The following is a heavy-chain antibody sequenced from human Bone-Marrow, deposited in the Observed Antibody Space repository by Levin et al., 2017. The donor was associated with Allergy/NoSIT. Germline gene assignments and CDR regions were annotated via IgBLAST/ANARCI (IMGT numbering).Heavy chain of an antibody. CDR1: GDSISRYS. Sequence: SETLSLTCTVSGDSISRYSWTWVRQPPGKRLECLGYISYSGSTTYNPSLKSRLVISVDMSKNLFSLNLNSVTAADTALYYCAREETSGWYRYFDLWGRGTLVTVSS. CDR3: AREETSGWYRYFDL. D-gene: IGHD6-19*01. J-gene: IGHJ2*01. CDR2: ISYSGST. V-gene: IGHV4-59*01.